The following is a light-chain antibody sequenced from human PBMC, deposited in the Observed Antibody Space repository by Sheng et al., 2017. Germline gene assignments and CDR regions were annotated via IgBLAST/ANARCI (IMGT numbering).Light chain of an antibody. CDR3: QHYGSSRPD. V-gene: IGKV3-20*01. CDR2: GAS. CDR1: QSIDNSH. J-gene: IGKJ3*01. Sequence: EIVLRQSPGTLSLSLGETATLSCRASQSIDNSHLAWYQQKPGQAPRLLMYGASNKATGIPDRFSGGGSGTDFTLTISELEPEDFAVYYCQHYGSSRPDFGPGTTVDIK.